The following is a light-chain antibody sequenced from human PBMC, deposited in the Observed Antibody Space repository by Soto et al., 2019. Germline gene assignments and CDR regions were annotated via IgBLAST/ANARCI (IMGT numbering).Light chain of an antibody. CDR1: SGSITSNY. J-gene: IGLJ2*01. V-gene: IGLV6-57*02. Sequence: NFMLTQPHSVSGSPGKTVTISCTGSSGSITSNYVQWYQQRQGSAPIIVIYEDDQRPSGVPDRFSGSIDRSSNSASLTISGLKTEDEADYYCQSYDTNSVVFGGGTKFTVL. CDR3: QSYDTNSVV. CDR2: EDD.